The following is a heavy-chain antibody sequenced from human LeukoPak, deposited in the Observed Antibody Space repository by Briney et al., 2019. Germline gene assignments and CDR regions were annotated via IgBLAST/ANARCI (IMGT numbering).Heavy chain of an antibody. D-gene: IGHD2-15*01. CDR1: GGTFSSYA. CDR2: IIPILGIA. J-gene: IGHJ5*02. CDR3: ASSGVTCSGGSCYRWFDP. V-gene: IGHV1-69*04. Sequence: GSSVTVSCKASGGTFSSYAISWVRQAPGQGLEWMGRIIPILGIANYAQKFQGRVTITADKSTSTAYMELSSLRSEDTAVYYCASSGVTCSGGSCYRWFDPWGQGTLVTVSS.